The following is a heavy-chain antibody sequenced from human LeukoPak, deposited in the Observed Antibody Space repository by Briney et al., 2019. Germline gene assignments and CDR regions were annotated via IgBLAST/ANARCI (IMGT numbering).Heavy chain of an antibody. Sequence: SETLSLTCTVSGGSISSSSYCWGWIRQPPGKGLERIGSICYSGSTFYNPSLKSRVTLSVDTSKNQLSLKLSSVTAADTAVYYCARTENYIPEDGFDPWGQGTLVTVSS. CDR1: GGSISSSSYC. CDR3: ARTENYIPEDGFDP. CDR2: ICYSGST. J-gene: IGHJ5*02. V-gene: IGHV4-39*01. D-gene: IGHD5-24*01.